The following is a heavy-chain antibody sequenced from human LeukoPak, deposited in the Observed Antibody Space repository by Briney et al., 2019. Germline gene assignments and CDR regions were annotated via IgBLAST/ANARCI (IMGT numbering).Heavy chain of an antibody. CDR3: ARDGPVGATQGDY. CDR2: ISASGGAT. D-gene: IGHD1-26*01. Sequence: GGSLRLSCAASGFTFLIHGMTWFRQAPGKGLEWGSGISASGGATYYADSVKGRFTISRDNSKNTLYLQMNSLKAEDTAVYYCARDGPVGATQGDYWGQGTLVTVSS. V-gene: IGHV3-23*01. J-gene: IGHJ4*02. CDR1: GFTFLIHG.